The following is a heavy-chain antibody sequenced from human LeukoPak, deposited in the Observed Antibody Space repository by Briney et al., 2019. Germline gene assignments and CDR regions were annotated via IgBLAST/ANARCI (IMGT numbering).Heavy chain of an antibody. CDR2: IKSKTDGGTT. J-gene: IGHJ6*03. CDR3: ATETVAVAGNGGDYYYYMDV. V-gene: IGHV3-15*01. CDR1: GFTFSNAW. Sequence: GGSLRLSCAASGFTFSNAWMSWVRQAPGKGLEWVGRIKSKTDGGTTDYAAPVKGRFTISRDDSKNTLYLQMSSLKTEDTAVYYCATETVAVAGNGGDYYYYMDVWGKGTTVTISS. D-gene: IGHD6-19*01.